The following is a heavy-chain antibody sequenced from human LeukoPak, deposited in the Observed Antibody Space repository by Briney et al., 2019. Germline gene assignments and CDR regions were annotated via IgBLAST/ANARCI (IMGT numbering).Heavy chain of an antibody. CDR1: GYSISSGYY. CDR2: IYHSGST. CDR3: ARDPFDY. Sequence: SETLSLTCAVSGYSISSGYYWGWIRQPPGKGLEWIGSIYHSGSTYYNPSLRSRVTLSVDTSKNQFSLQLCSVTAADTAVYYCARDPFDYWGQGTLVTVSS. J-gene: IGHJ4*02. V-gene: IGHV4-38-2*02.